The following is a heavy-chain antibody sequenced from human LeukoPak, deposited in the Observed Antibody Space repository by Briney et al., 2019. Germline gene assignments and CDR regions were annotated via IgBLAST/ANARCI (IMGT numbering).Heavy chain of an antibody. Sequence: GGSLRLSCAASGGTFSNYAVSWVRQAPGQGLEWMGGFIPVFGPANYAQKFQGRVTITADESTSTAYMELSSLRSEDTAVYYCARAGEVYNSGSYLEYWGQGTLVTVSS. CDR2: FIPVFGPA. V-gene: IGHV1-69*01. CDR1: GGTFSNYA. CDR3: ARAGEVYNSGSYLEY. D-gene: IGHD6-19*01. J-gene: IGHJ4*02.